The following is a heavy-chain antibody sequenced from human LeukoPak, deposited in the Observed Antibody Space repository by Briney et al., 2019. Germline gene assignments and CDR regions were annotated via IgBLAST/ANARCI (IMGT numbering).Heavy chain of an antibody. V-gene: IGHV3-21*01. D-gene: IGHD2-15*01. J-gene: IGHJ4*02. CDR3: ARDERRFCSDGSCYPGDY. CDR1: GFTFSDYA. CDR2: ISRTSSYI. Sequence: GGSLRLSCAASGFTFSDYAMKWVRQAPGKGLGWVAAISRTSSYIYYSDSVKGRFTISRDHAENSVYLQMDSLRAEDTAVYYCARDERRFCSDGSCYPGDYWGQGTLVTVSS.